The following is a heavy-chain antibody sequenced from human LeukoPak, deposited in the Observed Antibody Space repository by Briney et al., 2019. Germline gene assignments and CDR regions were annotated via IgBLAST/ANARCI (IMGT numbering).Heavy chain of an antibody. CDR1: GFAFSSHW. V-gene: IGHV3-74*01. Sequence: GGSLRLSCAASGFAFSSHWMHWVRQAPGKGLVWVSRINSDGSGTIYADSVKGRFTISRDNAKNTLDLQMNSLRAEDTAVYYCARGEKSWINGFDLWGQGTLVTVSS. CDR2: INSDGSGT. D-gene: IGHD2-8*01. J-gene: IGHJ4*02. CDR3: ARGEKSWINGFDL.